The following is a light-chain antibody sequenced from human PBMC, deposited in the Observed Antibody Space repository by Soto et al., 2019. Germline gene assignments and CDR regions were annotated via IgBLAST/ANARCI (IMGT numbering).Light chain of an antibody. CDR1: QSVRDSY. CDR2: GAS. Sequence: EIVLTQSPGTLSMSPGEGATLSCRTSQSVRDSYLAWYQQKPGQAPRLLIYGASNRADGVPDRFSGGGSGTDFTLTISRLEPEDFAVYYCQLYGGSPLFTFGPGTKVDIK. CDR3: QLYGGSPLFT. J-gene: IGKJ3*01. V-gene: IGKV3-20*01.